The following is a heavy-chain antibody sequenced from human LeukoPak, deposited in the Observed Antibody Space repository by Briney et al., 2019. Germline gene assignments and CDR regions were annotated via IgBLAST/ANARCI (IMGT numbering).Heavy chain of an antibody. CDR2: INHSGST. J-gene: IGHJ4*02. V-gene: IGHV4-34*01. CDR1: GGSFSGYY. D-gene: IGHD3-10*01. CDR3: ARVRVTMVRGPTDY. Sequence: SETLSLTCAVYGGSFSGYYWSWIRQPPGKGLEWIGEINHSGSTNYNPSLKSRVTISVDTSKNQFSLKLSSVTAADTAVYYCARVRVTMVRGPTDYWGQGTLVTVSS.